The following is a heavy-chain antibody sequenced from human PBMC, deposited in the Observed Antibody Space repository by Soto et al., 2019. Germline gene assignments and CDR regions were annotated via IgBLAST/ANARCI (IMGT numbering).Heavy chain of an antibody. CDR1: GYTFTNYA. V-gene: IGHV1-3*01. J-gene: IGHJ6*02. CDR2: INAGNGNT. Sequence: QVQLVQSGAEVKKPGASVKVSCKASGYTFTNYAMHWVRQAPGKRLEWMGWINAGNGNTKYSQKFQGRVTITRDTSASTAYMELSSLRSDDTAVYYCARGPLLWGDVWGQGTTVTVSS. D-gene: IGHD3-10*01. CDR3: ARGPLLWGDV.